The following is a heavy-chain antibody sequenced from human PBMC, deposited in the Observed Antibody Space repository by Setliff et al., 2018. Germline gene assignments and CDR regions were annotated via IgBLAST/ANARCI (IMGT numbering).Heavy chain of an antibody. J-gene: IGHJ6*03. CDR3: ARLKYYNSGTYWGNWDYYSNMDV. V-gene: IGHV4-59*01. CDR2: ITHSGST. D-gene: IGHD3-22*01. Sequence: NPSETLSLTCTVSGDSMTGNHWSWIRQSPGKGLEWIGYITHSGSTKYNPSLKSRVAITIVASKKQFSLELSSVTAADTAVYYCARLKYYNSGTYWGNWDYYSNMDVWGKGTTVTV. CDR1: GDSMTGNH.